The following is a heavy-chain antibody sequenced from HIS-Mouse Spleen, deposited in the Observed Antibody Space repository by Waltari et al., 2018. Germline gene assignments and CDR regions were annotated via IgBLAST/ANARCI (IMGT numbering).Heavy chain of an antibody. CDR2: IDYSGST. CDR3: AREIPYSSSWYDWYFDL. D-gene: IGHD6-13*01. V-gene: IGHV4-39*07. Sequence: QLQLQESGPGLVKPSETLSPTCTVSGGSISSSSYYWGWFRQPPGKGLEWIGSIDYSGSTYYNPSLKSRVTISVDTSKNQFSLKLSSVTAADTAVYYCAREIPYSSSWYDWYFDLWGRGTLVTVSS. J-gene: IGHJ2*01. CDR1: GGSISSSSYY.